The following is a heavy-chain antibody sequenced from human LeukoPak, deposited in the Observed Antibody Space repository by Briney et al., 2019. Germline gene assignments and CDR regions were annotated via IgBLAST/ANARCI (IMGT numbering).Heavy chain of an antibody. CDR1: GFTFSSYA. CDR2: ISGSGTST. V-gene: IGHV3-23*01. D-gene: IGHD3-10*01. J-gene: IGHJ4*02. Sequence: GGSLRLSCAASGFTFSSYAMSWVRQAPGKGLEWVSGISGSGTSTYYAESVKGRFTISRDNSKNTLSLQMNSLRAEDTAVYYCAKGGSRFTMVQVDYWGQGTLVTVSS. CDR3: AKGGSRFTMVQVDY.